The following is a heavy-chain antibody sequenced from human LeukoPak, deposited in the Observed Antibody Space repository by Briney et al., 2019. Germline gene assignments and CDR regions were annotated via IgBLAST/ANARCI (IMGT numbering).Heavy chain of an antibody. D-gene: IGHD1-26*01. J-gene: IGHJ4*02. V-gene: IGHV3-30*18. CDR3: AKDGIVGATTRVFDY. CDR2: ISYDGSNK. CDR1: GFTFSSYS. Sequence: GGSLRLSCAASGFTFSSYSMNWVRQAPGKGLEWVAVISYDGSNKYYADSVKGRFTISRDNSKNTLYLQMNSLRAEDTAVYYCAKDGIVGATTRVFDYWGQGTLVTVSS.